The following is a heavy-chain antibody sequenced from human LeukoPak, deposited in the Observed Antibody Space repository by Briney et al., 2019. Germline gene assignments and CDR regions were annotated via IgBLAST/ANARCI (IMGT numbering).Heavy chain of an antibody. Sequence: GGSLRLSCAASGFTFTSYWMHWVRQAPGKGLVWVSRGNSDGSSTTYADSVKGRFTSSRDNAKNTLYLQMNSLRAENTAVYYCARGRYYGMDVWGQGTTVTVSS. CDR3: ARGRYYGMDV. CDR2: GNSDGSST. J-gene: IGHJ6*02. CDR1: GFTFTSYW. V-gene: IGHV3-74*01.